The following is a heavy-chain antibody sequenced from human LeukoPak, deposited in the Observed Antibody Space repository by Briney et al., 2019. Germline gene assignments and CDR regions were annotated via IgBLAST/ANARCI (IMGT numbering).Heavy chain of an antibody. CDR1: GGSISSYY. D-gene: IGHD6-19*01. CDR2: IYYSGST. Sequence: KPSETLSLTCTVSGGSISSYYWSWIRQPPGKGLEWIGYIYYSGSTNYNPSLKSRVTISVDTSKNQFSLKLSSVTAADTAVYYCARRYSIRSVAGHEWFDPWGQGTLVTVSS. CDR3: ARRYSIRSVAGHEWFDP. J-gene: IGHJ5*02. V-gene: IGHV4-59*01.